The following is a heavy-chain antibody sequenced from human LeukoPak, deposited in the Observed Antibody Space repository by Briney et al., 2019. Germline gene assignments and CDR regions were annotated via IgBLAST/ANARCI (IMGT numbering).Heavy chain of an antibody. Sequence: GGSLRLSCPTSGFTFSSHGMHWVRQAPGKGLEWVAVIWSDGSNEYYADSVKGRFTVSRDNSKDTLYLEMTSLWAEDTAVYYCARDSRSDDTGGLDVWGKGTTVTVSS. V-gene: IGHV3-33*01. CDR3: ARDSRSDDTGGLDV. CDR1: GFTFSSHG. CDR2: IWSDGSNE. D-gene: IGHD3-10*01. J-gene: IGHJ6*04.